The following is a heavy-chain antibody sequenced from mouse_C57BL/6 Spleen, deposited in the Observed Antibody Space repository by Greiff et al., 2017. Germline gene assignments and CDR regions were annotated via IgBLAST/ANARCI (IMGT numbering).Heavy chain of an antibody. D-gene: IGHD2-4*01. J-gene: IGHJ2*01. V-gene: IGHV1-55*01. CDR1: GYTFTSYW. CDR2: IYPGSGST. Sequence: QVQLQQPGAELVKPGASVKMSCKASGYTFTSYWITWVKQRPGQGLEWIGDIYPGSGSTNYNEKFKSKATLTVDTSSSTAYMQLSSLTSEDSAVYYCARYPFYDYDGDYFDYWGQGTTLTVSS. CDR3: ARYPFYDYDGDYFDY.